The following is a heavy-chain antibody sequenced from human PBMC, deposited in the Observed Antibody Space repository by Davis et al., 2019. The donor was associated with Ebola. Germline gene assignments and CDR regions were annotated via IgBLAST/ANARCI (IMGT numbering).Heavy chain of an antibody. D-gene: IGHD3-22*01. CDR2: ITGSGDTT. Sequence: PGGSLRLSCAASGFNFSSYAMNWVRQTPGAGLEWVSGITGSGDTTFYADSVKGRFTISRDNSKNTLSLLMNSLRAEDTAVYYCAAPPPHYMENSAYFQYWGPGTLVTVSS. J-gene: IGHJ4*02. CDR1: GFNFSSYA. CDR3: AAPPPHYMENSAYFQY. V-gene: IGHV3-23*01.